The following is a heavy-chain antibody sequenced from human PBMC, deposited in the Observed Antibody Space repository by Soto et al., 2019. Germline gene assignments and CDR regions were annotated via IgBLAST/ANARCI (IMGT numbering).Heavy chain of an antibody. V-gene: IGHV4-59*01. CDR2: IYYSGST. Sequence: SETLSLTCTVSGGSISSYYWSWIRQPPGKGLEWIGYIYYSGSTNYNPSLKSRVTISVDTSKNQFSLKLSSVTAADTAVYYCASLVVPAATEYFQHWGQGTLVTVSS. CDR1: GGSISSYY. J-gene: IGHJ1*01. CDR3: ASLVVPAATEYFQH. D-gene: IGHD2-2*01.